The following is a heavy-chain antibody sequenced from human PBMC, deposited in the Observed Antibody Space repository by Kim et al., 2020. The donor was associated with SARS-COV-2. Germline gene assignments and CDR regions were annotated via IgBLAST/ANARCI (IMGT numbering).Heavy chain of an antibody. J-gene: IGHJ6*02. CDR2: IYYSGST. D-gene: IGHD5-18*01. CDR1: GGSISSYY. V-gene: IGHV4-59*01. CDR3: ARVLRSYGYLPYYYGMDV. Sequence: SETLSLTCTVSGGSISSYYWSWIRQPPGKGLEWIGYIYYSGSTNYNPSLKSRVTISVDTSKNQFSLKLSSVTAADTAVYYCARVLRSYGYLPYYYGMDVWGQGTTVTVSS.